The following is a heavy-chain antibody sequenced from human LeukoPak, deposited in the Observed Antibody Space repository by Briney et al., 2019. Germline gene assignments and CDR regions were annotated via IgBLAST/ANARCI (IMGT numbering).Heavy chain of an antibody. CDR3: ARDLWDLLLDY. CDR2: IKQDGSEK. D-gene: IGHD1-26*01. V-gene: IGHV3-7*01. CDR1: GFTFSSYW. J-gene: IGHJ4*02. Sequence: GSLRLSCAASGFTFSSYWMSWVRQAPGKGLEWVANIKQDGSEKYCVDSVKGRFTISRDNAKNSLYLQMNNLRAEDTAVYYCARDLWDLLLDYWGQGTRVIVSS.